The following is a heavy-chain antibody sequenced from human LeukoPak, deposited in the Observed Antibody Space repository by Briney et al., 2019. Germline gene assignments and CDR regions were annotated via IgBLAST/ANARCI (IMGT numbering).Heavy chain of an antibody. CDR3: ARASRMAALLRLDP. J-gene: IGHJ5*02. Sequence: SETLSLTCTVSGGSISSSSYYWGWIRQPPGKGLEWIGSIYYSGSTYYNPSLKSRVTISVDTSKNQFSLKLSSVTTADTAVYYCARASRMAALLRLDPWGQGTVVTVSS. CDR2: IYYSGST. D-gene: IGHD6-25*01. V-gene: IGHV4-39*07. CDR1: GGSISSSSYY.